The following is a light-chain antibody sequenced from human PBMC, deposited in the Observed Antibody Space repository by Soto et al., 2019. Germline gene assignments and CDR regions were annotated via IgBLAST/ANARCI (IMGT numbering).Light chain of an antibody. CDR2: EVV. CDR3: CSYAGSYTLYV. V-gene: IGLV2-8*01. Sequence: QSALTQPPSASGSPGQSVTISCTGTKNDIGVYDFVSWYQHHPGKAPRLIIYEVVQRPSGVPDRFSGSKSGNTASLTISGLQAEDEADYYCCSYAGSYTLYVFGTGTKVTVL. J-gene: IGLJ1*01. CDR1: KNDIGVYDF.